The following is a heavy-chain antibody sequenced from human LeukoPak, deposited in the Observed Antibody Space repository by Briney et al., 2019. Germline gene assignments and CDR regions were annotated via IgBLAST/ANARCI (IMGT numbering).Heavy chain of an antibody. V-gene: IGHV3-30*18. J-gene: IGHJ4*02. CDR1: GFTFRGYG. CDR2: ISFDGNYK. D-gene: IGHD3-10*01. Sequence: GGSLRLSCAASGFTFRGYGMHWVRQAPGKGLEWVALISFDGNYKYYLDSVKGRFTVSRDSSKNTLYLQMNSLRAEDTAVYSCAKGAGGIGSGTYYDYWGQGTLVTVSS. CDR3: AKGAGGIGSGTYYDY.